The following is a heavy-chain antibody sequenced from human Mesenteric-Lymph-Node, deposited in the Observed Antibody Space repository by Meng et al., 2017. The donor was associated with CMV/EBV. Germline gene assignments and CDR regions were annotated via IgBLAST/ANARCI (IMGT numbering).Heavy chain of an antibody. CDR3: ARAGWSGYYFDD. CDR2: IYYTGST. Sequence: ESLKISCAASGFTFNNYGMHWVRQAPGKGLEWIAYIYYTGSTNYNPSLKSRVTISVDTSKKQFSLKLSSVTAADTAVYYCARAGWSGYYFDDWDQGTLVTVSS. D-gene: IGHD3-3*01. CDR1: GFTFNNYG. V-gene: IGHV4-59*01. J-gene: IGHJ4*02.